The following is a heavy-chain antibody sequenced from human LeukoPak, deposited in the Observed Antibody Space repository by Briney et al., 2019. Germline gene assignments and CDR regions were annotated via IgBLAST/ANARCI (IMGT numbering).Heavy chain of an antibody. CDR1: GFTFSSYS. Sequence: GGSLRLSCAASGFTFSSYSLNWVRQAPGKGLEWVSYISSSSGTMYYADSVKGRFTISRDSAKNSLYLQMNSLRVDDTAVYYCARDDVGYFDYWGQGTLVTVSP. CDR2: ISSSSGTM. CDR3: ARDDVGYFDY. D-gene: IGHD1-26*01. J-gene: IGHJ4*02. V-gene: IGHV3-48*01.